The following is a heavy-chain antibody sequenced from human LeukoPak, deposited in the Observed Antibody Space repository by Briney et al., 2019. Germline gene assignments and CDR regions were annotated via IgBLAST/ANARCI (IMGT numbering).Heavy chain of an antibody. J-gene: IGHJ4*02. V-gene: IGHV3-74*01. CDR1: GFTFSRYW. D-gene: IGHD6-19*01. CDR2: INSDGSNI. Sequence: GGSLRLSCAASGFTFSRYWMNWVRQAPGKGLAWVSRINSDGSNINYADSVKGRFTISRDNAKNTLYLQMSSLRSEDAAVYYCTRSMTAGSSLWGYWGQGSLVTVSS. CDR3: TRSMTAGSSLWGY.